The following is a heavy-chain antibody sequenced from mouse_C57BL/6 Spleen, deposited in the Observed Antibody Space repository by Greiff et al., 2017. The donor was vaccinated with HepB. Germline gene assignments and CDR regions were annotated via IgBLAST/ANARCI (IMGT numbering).Heavy chain of an antibody. CDR3: ASTGAYGNYGYFDV. V-gene: IGHV1-50*01. CDR2: IDPSDSYT. J-gene: IGHJ1*03. D-gene: IGHD2-1*01. Sequence: VQLQQPGAELVKPGASVKLSCKASGYTFTSYWMQWVKQRPGQGLEWIGEIDPSDSYTNYNQKFKGKATLTVDTSSSTAYMQLSSLTSEDSAVYYCASTGAYGNYGYFDVWGTGTTVTVSS. CDR1: GYTFTSYW.